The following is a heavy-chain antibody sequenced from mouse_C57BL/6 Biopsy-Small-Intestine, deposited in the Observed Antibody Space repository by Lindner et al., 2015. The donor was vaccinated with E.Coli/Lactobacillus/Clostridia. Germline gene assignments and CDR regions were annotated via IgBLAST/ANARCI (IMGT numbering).Heavy chain of an antibody. CDR2: ISDGGSYT. V-gene: IGHV5-4*01. CDR3: ARDYYGSRYYFDY. Sequence: VQLQESGGGLVKPGGSLKLSCAASGFTFSSYAVSWVRQTPEKRLEWVATISDGGSYTYYPDNVKGRFTISRDNAKNNLYLQMSHLKSEDTAMYYCARDYYGSRYYFDYWGQGTTLTVSS. CDR1: GFTFSSYA. D-gene: IGHD1-1*01. J-gene: IGHJ2*01.